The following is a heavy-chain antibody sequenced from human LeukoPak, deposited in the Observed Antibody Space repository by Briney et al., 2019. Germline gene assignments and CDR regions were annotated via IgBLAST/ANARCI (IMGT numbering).Heavy chain of an antibody. V-gene: IGHV3-23*01. CDR3: AKSHYRSGGAGLDY. CDR2: ISGSGDST. Sequence: GGSLRLSRAASGFTFRDYAMIWVRQAPGKGLEWVSTISGSGDSTYYADSVKGRFTISRDNSKNTVSLHLNSLRAEDTALYYCAKSHYRSGGAGLDYWGQGTLVTVSS. D-gene: IGHD6-25*01. CDR1: GFTFRDYA. J-gene: IGHJ4*02.